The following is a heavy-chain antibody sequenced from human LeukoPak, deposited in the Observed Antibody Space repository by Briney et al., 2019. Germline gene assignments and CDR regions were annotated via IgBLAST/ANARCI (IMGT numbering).Heavy chain of an antibody. J-gene: IGHJ3*02. CDR2: IYYSGRT. Sequence: PSETLSLTCTVSGGSISSYYWSWIRQPPGQGLEGIGYIYYSGRTNYNPSLKSLITISVDASKTQYSLKLSSVTAADTAVDYCASPSIGGATRDAFDIWGQGTMVTVSS. D-gene: IGHD1-26*01. V-gene: IGHV4-59*08. CDR1: GGSISSYY. CDR3: ASPSIGGATRDAFDI.